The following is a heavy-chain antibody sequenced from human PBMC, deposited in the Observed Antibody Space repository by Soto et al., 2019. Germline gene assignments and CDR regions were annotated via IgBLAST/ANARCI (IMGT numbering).Heavy chain of an antibody. V-gene: IGHV3-13*01. CDR2: IGTAGDT. D-gene: IGHD3-22*01. Sequence: PGGSLRLSCAASGFTVSSNYMSWVRQAPGKGLEWVSVIGTAGDTYYPGSVKGRFTISRENAKNSLYLQMNSLRAEDTAVYYCARDSSPYYYDSSGPHRYYYYGMDVWGQGTTVTVPS. CDR3: ARDSSPYYYDSSGPHRYYYYGMDV. J-gene: IGHJ6*02. CDR1: GFTVSSNY.